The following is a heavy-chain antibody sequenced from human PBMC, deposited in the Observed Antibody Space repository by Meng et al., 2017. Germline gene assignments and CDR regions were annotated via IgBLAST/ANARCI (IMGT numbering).Heavy chain of an antibody. J-gene: IGHJ4*02. CDR2: INHSGST. D-gene: IGHD5-12*01. CDR3: ARSDSGYDSRVDY. Sequence: ESLKISCAVYGGSFSGYSWSWIRQPPGKGLEWIGEINHSGSTNYNPSLKSRVTISVDTSKNQFSLKLSSVIAADTAVYYCARSDSGYDSRVDYWGQGTLVTVSS. CDR1: GGSFSGYS. V-gene: IGHV4-34*01.